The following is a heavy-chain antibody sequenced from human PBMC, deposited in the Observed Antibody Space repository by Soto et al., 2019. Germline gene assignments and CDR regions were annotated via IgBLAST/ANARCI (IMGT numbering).Heavy chain of an antibody. CDR1: VFPFSNYA. CDR2: ILFDGSNK. CDR3: AKDSGGHIPYYHYYGMDV. V-gene: IGHV3-30*18. Sequence: GGSLRLSCSVSVFPFSNYAMHWVRQAPGEGLEWVAVILFDGSNKYYADSVKGRFTISRDNSKNTLYLQMNSLRAEDTAVYYCAKDSGGHIPYYHYYGMDVWGQGTTVTVSS. D-gene: IGHD2-15*01. J-gene: IGHJ6*02.